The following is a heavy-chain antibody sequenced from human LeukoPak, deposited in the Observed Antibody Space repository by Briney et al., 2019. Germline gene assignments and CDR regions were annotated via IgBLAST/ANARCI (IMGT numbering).Heavy chain of an antibody. J-gene: IGHJ4*02. V-gene: IGHV3-21*01. CDR1: GFTFSSYS. Sequence: PGGSLRLSCAASGFTFSSYSMNWVRQAPGKGLEWVSSISSSSSYIYYADSVEGRFTISRDNAKNSLYLQMNSLRAEDTAVYYCARDGFAIDWFDYWGQGTLVTVSS. CDR3: ARDGFAIDWFDY. D-gene: IGHD3-9*01. CDR2: ISSSSSYI.